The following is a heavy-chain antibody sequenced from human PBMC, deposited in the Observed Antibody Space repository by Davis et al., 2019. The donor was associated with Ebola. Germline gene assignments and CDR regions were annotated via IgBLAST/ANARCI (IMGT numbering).Heavy chain of an antibody. CDR3: TRGEDDIVVVVAATRAFDI. V-gene: IGHV3-11*06. J-gene: IGHJ3*02. CDR1: GFTFSDHY. D-gene: IGHD2-15*01. Sequence: GESLKISCAASGFTFSDHYMTWIRQAPGKGLEWFSYISGNSRDTRYADSVRGRFTISRDNANNLLFLQMNSLRPEDTAVYYCTRGEDDIVVVVAATRAFDIWGQRTMVTVSS. CDR2: ISGNSRDT.